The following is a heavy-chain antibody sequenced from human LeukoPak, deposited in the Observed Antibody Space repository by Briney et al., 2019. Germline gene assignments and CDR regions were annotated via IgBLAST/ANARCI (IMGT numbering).Heavy chain of an antibody. D-gene: IGHD1-14*01. CDR2: IYYSGST. CDR3: ARLTVVGKKNPDY. J-gene: IGHJ4*02. V-gene: IGHV4-39*01. Sequence: NLPETLSLTCTVSGGSISGSSYYWGWIRQPPGKGLEWIGSIYYSGSTYYNPSLKSRVTISVDTSKNQFSLKLSSVTAADTAVYYCARLTVVGKKNPDYWGQGTLVTVSS. CDR1: GGSISGSSYY.